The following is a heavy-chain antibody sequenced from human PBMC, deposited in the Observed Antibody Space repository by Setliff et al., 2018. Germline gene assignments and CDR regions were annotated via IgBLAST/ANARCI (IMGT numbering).Heavy chain of an antibody. Sequence: PSETLSLTCTVSGGSISSYYWGWIRQPPGKGLEWIGRIYTSGSTNYNPSLKSRVTMSVDTSKNQFSLKLSSVTAADMAVYYCAREQWLDPPGYYYMDVWAKGTTVTVSS. V-gene: IGHV4-4*07. CDR2: IYTSGST. J-gene: IGHJ6*03. CDR3: AREQWLDPPGYYYMDV. D-gene: IGHD6-19*01. CDR1: GGSISSYY.